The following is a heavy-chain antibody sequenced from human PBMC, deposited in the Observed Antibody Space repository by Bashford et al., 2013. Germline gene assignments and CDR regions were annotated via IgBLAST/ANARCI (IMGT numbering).Heavy chain of an antibody. J-gene: IGHJ4*02. V-gene: IGHV3-48*01. CDR3: ARDSRRIGYTLGPEFWFDF. D-gene: IGHD5-24*01. Sequence: GSLRLSCTGSGFTFNYYSMNWVRQAPGKGLEWVAHINSNGRDIRYADSVKGRFTISRDDAKASHYLQMNSLRGEDTAVYYCARDSRRIGYTLGPEFWFDFWGQGIVVTVSS. CDR1: GFTFNYYS. CDR2: INSNGRDI.